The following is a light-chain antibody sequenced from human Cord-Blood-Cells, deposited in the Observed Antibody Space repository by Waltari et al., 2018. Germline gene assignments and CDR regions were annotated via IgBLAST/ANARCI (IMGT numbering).Light chain of an antibody. J-gene: IGLJ2*01. Sequence: QSVLPQPPSASGTPGQRVTICCSGSSANIGSNTVNWYPQLPGTAPKLLIYSNNQGPSGVPDRFSGSKSGTSASLAISGLQSEDEADYYCAAWDDSLNGPVFGGGTKLTVL. V-gene: IGLV1-44*01. CDR3: AAWDDSLNGPV. CDR2: SNN. CDR1: SANIGSNT.